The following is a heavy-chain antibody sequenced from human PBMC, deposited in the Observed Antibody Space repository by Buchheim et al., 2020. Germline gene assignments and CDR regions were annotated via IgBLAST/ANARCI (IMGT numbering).Heavy chain of an antibody. D-gene: IGHD3-9*01. CDR1: GFTVSSNY. V-gene: IGHV3-53*01. CDR3: ARDRVLTYDYGMDV. CDR2: IYSGGST. Sequence: EVQLVESGGGLIQPGGSLRLSCAASGFTVSSNYMSWVRQAPGTGLEWVSVIYSGGSTYYADSVTGRFPISRDNSKTTLYLQMNSLRAEDTAVYYCARDRVLTYDYGMDVWGQGTT. J-gene: IGHJ6*02.